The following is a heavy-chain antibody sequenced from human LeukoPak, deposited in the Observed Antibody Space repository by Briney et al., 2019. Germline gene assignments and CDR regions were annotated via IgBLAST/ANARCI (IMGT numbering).Heavy chain of an antibody. Sequence: GGSLRLSCAASGFTFSSYAMSWVRQAPGKGLEWVSVMRSGGTTSYADSVKGRFTISRDSSKNMLYLQMNSLRAEDTAMYYCARESLKGSTTDGFDIWGQGTMVTVSS. CDR1: GFTFSSYA. D-gene: IGHD5/OR15-5a*01. J-gene: IGHJ3*02. V-gene: IGHV3-23*01. CDR2: MRSGGTT. CDR3: ARESLKGSTTDGFDI.